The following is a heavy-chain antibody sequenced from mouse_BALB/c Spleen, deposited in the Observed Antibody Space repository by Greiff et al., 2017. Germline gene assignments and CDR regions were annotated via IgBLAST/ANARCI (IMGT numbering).Heavy chain of an antibody. V-gene: IGHV5-6*01. D-gene: IGHD1-1*01. CDR1: GFTFSSYG. CDR2: ISSGGSYT. J-gene: IGHJ4*01. Sequence: EVQVVESGGDLVKPGGSLKLSCAASGFTFSSYGMSWVRQTPDKRLEWVATISSGGSYTYYPDSVKGRFTISRDNAKNTLYLQMSSLKSEDTAMYYCARHGYYGSRNAMDYWGQGTSVTVSS. CDR3: ARHGYYGSRNAMDY.